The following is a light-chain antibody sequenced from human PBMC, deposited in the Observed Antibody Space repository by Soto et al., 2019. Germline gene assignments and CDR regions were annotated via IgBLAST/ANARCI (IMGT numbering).Light chain of an antibody. V-gene: IGLV2-23*02. Sequence: QSVLTQPASVSGSPGQSITSCCTGTSSDVGLYNIVSWYQQHPGKAPKPLIYEVNKRPSGVSTRFSGAKSGNTASLTISGLQAADEADYHCCSFAGASTYVFGGGTKATVL. CDR1: SSDVGLYNI. J-gene: IGLJ1*01. CDR3: CSFAGASTYV. CDR2: EVN.